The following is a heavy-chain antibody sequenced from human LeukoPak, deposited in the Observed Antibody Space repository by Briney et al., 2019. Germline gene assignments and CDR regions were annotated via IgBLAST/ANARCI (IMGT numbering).Heavy chain of an antibody. D-gene: IGHD6-13*01. CDR3: AKNSYSSSWEFN. J-gene: IGHJ4*02. V-gene: IGHV3-23*01. CDR2: ISGSGGST. CDR1: GFTFSSYA. Sequence: GGSLRLSCAASGFTFSSYAMSWVRQAPGKGLEWVSAISGSGGSTYYADSVKGRFTISGDSSKNTLYLQMNSLRAEDTAVYYCAKNSYSSSWEFNWGQGTLVTVSS.